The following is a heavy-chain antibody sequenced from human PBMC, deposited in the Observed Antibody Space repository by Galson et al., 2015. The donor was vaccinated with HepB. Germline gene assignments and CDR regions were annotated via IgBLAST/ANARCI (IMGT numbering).Heavy chain of an antibody. V-gene: IGHV1-46*03. J-gene: IGHJ5*02. D-gene: IGHD6-19*01. CDR2: INPSGGST. CDR3: ASSGSPTYNWFDP. CDR1: GYTFTSYY. Sequence: SVKVSCKASGYTFTSYYMHWVRQAPGQGLEWMGIINPSGGSTSYAQKFQGRVTMTRDTSTSTVYMELSSLRSEDTAVYYCASSGSPTYNWFDPWGQGTLVTVSS.